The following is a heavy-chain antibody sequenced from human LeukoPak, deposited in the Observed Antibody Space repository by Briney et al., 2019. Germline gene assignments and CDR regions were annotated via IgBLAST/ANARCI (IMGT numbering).Heavy chain of an antibody. CDR1: GFTFSSYA. CDR2: ISYDGSNK. D-gene: IGHD2-2*02. Sequence: GGSLRLSFAASGFTFSSYAMHWVRQAPGKGLEWVAVISYDGSNKYYADSVKGRFTISRDNAKNTLYLQMNSLRAEDTAVYYCASYFRCSGATCYTNYWGQGTLVTVSS. CDR3: ASYFRCSGATCYTNY. V-gene: IGHV3-30-3*01. J-gene: IGHJ4*02.